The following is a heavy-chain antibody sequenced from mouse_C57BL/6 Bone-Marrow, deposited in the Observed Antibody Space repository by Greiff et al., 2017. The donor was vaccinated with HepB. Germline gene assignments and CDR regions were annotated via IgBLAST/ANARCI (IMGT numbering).Heavy chain of an antibody. CDR1: GFTFSSYA. CDR2: ISDGGSYT. V-gene: IGHV5-4*01. Sequence: EVHLVESGGGLVKPGGSLKLSCAASGFTFSSYAMSWVRQTPEKRLEWVATISDGGSYTYYPDNVKGRFTISRDNAKNNLYLQMSHLKSEDTAMYYCARDGLHFDYWGQGTTLTVSS. J-gene: IGHJ2*01. CDR3: ARDGLHFDY.